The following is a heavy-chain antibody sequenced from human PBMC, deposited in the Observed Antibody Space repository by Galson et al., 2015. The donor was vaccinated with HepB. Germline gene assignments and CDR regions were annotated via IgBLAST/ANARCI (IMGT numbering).Heavy chain of an antibody. J-gene: IGHJ4*02. CDR2: INHSGGST. D-gene: IGHD3-9*01. Sequence: SVKVSCKASGYTFTSYYMHWVRQAPGQGLEWMGIINHSGGSTSYAQKFKGRVTMTRDTSTSTVYMELSSVRSEDTAVYYCARGGIVLRYFDWLTSVDYWGQGTLVTVSS. CDR3: ARGGIVLRYFDWLTSVDY. CDR1: GYTFTSYY. V-gene: IGHV1-46*03.